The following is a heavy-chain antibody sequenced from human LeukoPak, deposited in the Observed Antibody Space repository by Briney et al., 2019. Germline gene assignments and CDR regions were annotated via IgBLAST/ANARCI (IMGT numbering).Heavy chain of an antibody. V-gene: IGHV4-39*02. CDR3: ARGPTIFGVVIRYWFDP. Sequence: PSETLSLTCTVSGVSISGSSYYWGWIRQPPGKGLEWIGSIYYSGSTYYNPSLKSRVTISVDTSKNQFSLKLNSVTATDTAVYYCARGPTIFGVVIRYWFDPWGQGTLVTVSS. CDR2: IYYSGST. CDR1: GVSISGSSYY. D-gene: IGHD3-3*01. J-gene: IGHJ5*02.